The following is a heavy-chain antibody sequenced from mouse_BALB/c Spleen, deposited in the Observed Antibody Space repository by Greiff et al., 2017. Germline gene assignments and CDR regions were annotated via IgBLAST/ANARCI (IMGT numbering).Heavy chain of an antibody. J-gene: IGHJ2*01. V-gene: IGHV1-69*02. D-gene: IGHD1-1*01. CDR1: GYTFTSYW. Sequence: VQLQQPGAELVRPGASVKLSCKASGYTFTSYWINWVKQRPGQGLEWIGNIYPSDSYTNYNQKFKDKATLTVDKSSSTAYMQLSSPTSEDSAVYYCTRGGNYAEWGQGTTLTVSS. CDR2: IYPSDSYT. CDR3: TRGGNYAE.